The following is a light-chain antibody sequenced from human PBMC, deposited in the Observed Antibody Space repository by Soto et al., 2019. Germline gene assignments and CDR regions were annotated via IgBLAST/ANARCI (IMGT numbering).Light chain of an antibody. J-gene: IGKJ2*02. CDR2: AAS. CDR3: QQSYSTPCT. Sequence: DIPMTQSPSSLSASVGDRVTITCRASQSISSYLNWYQQKPGKAPKLLIYAASSLQSGVPSRFSGSGSGTDLTLTISSLQPEDFATYYCQQSYSTPCTFGQGTKLEIK. CDR1: QSISSY. V-gene: IGKV1-39*01.